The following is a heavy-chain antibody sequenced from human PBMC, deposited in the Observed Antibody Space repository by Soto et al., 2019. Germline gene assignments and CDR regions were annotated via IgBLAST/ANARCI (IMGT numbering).Heavy chain of an antibody. CDR1: GFTFGRYW. Sequence: EVQLVESGGGLVQPGGSLRLSCAAPGFTFGRYWMHWVRQAPGKGLVWVSHISLDGSRTSYEDSVKGRFTISRDNAKRTLYLRMKSLTVEDTTVYYSAGATTGYSLGCSYSGMDVWGQGTTVTVSS. V-gene: IGHV3-74*01. D-gene: IGHD3-9*01. CDR2: ISLDGSRT. CDR3: AGATTGYSLGCSYSGMDV. J-gene: IGHJ6*02.